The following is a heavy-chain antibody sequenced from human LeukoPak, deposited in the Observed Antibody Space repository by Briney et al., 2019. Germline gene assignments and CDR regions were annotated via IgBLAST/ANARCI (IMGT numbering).Heavy chain of an antibody. D-gene: IGHD5-12*01. Sequence: GGSLRLSCAASGFTFSTYGMSWVRQAPGKGLEWVSAISGNGGKTYYADSVKGRFTISRDNSKNTLYLQMNSLRADDTAVYYCAKVRGYDSHLFWYWGQGTLVTVSS. CDR1: GFTFSTYG. CDR2: ISGNGGKT. J-gene: IGHJ4*02. CDR3: AKVRGYDSHLFWY. V-gene: IGHV3-23*01.